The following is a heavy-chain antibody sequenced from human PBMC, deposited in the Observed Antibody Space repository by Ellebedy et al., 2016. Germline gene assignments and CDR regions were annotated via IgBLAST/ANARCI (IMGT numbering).Heavy chain of an antibody. V-gene: IGHV4-39*07. J-gene: IGHJ4*01. Sequence: SETLSLTCTVSGGSISSSSYYWGWIRQSPGKGLEWIVNIFYSGYTYYNPSLRSRVTLSLDTSKRQLSLKLASVTAADTAMYYCARLEMATYDNIWGRGILVTVSS. CDR1: GGSISSSSYY. D-gene: IGHD5-24*01. CDR2: IFYSGYT. CDR3: ARLEMATYDNI.